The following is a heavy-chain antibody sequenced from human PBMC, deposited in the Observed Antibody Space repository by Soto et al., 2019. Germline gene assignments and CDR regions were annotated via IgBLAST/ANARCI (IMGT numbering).Heavy chain of an antibody. CDR1: GYSFTNND. CDR3: ARMETFGSLNWFDP. CDR2: MNPGSGDT. V-gene: IGHV1-8*01. D-gene: IGHD3-16*01. Sequence: SVKVSCKAAGYSFTNNDVSWVRQATGQGLEWMGWMNPGSGDTGYAQKFQGRVTMTRDISIATAYMELSSLRSDDTAIYYCARMETFGSLNWFDPWGQGTLVTVSS. J-gene: IGHJ5*02.